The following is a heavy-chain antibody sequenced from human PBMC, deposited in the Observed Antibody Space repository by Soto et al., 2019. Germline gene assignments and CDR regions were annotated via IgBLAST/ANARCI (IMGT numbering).Heavy chain of an antibody. Sequence: GESLKISCKGSGYSFTSYWIGWVRQMPGKGLEWMGIIYPGDSDTRYSPSFQGQVTISADKSISTAYLQWSSLKASDTAMYYCARHTGMYNWNYVVYYYYMDVWGKGTTVTVSS. V-gene: IGHV5-51*01. J-gene: IGHJ6*03. D-gene: IGHD1-7*01. CDR2: IYPGDSDT. CDR3: ARHTGMYNWNYVVYYYYMDV. CDR1: GYSFTSYW.